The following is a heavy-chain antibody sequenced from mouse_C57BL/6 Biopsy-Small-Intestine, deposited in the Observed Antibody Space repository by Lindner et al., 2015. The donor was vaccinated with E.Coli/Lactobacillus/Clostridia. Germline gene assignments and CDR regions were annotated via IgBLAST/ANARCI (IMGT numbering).Heavy chain of an antibody. J-gene: IGHJ2*01. CDR2: INPSTGGT. D-gene: IGHD1-1*01. CDR1: GYSFTGYY. CDR3: ARSYYGSFDY. V-gene: IGHV1-42*01. Sequence: VQLQESGPELVKPGASVKISCKASGYSFTGYYMNWVKQSPEKSLEWIGEINPSTGGTTYNQKFKAKATLTVDKSSSTAHMQLKSLTSEDSAVYYCARSYYGSFDYWGQGTTLTVSS.